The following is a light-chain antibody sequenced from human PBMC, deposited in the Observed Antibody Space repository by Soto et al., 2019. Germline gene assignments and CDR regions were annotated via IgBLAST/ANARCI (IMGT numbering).Light chain of an antibody. CDR1: QNINNY. V-gene: IGKV1-39*01. J-gene: IGKJ4*01. CDR3: QQSYSAPLT. Sequence: DIQMTDSPSSLSAPVGDRVTITCQASQNINNYLNWYQQKPGKAPKVLIYAASSLQSGVPSRFSGIGSGTDFTLSISSLQPEDFATYYCQQSYSAPLTFGGGTKV. CDR2: AAS.